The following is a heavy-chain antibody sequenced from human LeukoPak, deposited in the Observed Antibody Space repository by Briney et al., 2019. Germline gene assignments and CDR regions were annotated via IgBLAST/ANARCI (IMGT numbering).Heavy chain of an antibody. J-gene: IGHJ4*02. CDR2: INHSGST. CDR3: ASPRSGSSFTFDY. D-gene: IGHD1-26*01. Sequence: PSETLSLTCAVYGGSFSGYYWSWIRQPPGKGLEWIGEINHSGSTNYNPSLKSRVTISVDTSKNQFSLKLSSVTAADTAVYYCASPRSGSSFTFDYWGQGTLVTVSS. CDR1: GGSFSGYY. V-gene: IGHV4-34*01.